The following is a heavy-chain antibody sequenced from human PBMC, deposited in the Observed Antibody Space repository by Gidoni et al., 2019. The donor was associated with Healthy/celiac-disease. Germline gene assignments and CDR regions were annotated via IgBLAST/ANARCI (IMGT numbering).Heavy chain of an antibody. CDR2: LPYDGSNK. CDR1: SYG. CDR3: AKAQGSCSSTSGQRYYYYYYMDV. J-gene: IGHJ6*03. Sequence: SYGMHWVRQAPGKGLEWVAVLPYDGSNKYYADSVKGRFTISRDNSKNTLSLHMTSLRAADTAVYYCAKAQGSCSSTSGQRYYYYYYMDVWGKGTTVTVSS. V-gene: IGHV3-30*18. D-gene: IGHD2-2*01.